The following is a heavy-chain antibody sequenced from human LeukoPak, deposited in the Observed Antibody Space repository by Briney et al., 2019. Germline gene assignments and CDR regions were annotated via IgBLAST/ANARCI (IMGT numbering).Heavy chain of an antibody. Sequence: GGSLRLSCAASGFTFSSYAMSWVRQAPGKGLEWVSAISDSGGSTYYADSVKGRFTISRDNSKNTLYLQMNSLRAEDTAVYYCAKTYYYDSSGYYPDYWGQGTLVTVSS. D-gene: IGHD3-22*01. J-gene: IGHJ4*02. V-gene: IGHV3-23*01. CDR3: AKTYYYDSSGYYPDY. CDR2: ISDSGGST. CDR1: GFTFSSYA.